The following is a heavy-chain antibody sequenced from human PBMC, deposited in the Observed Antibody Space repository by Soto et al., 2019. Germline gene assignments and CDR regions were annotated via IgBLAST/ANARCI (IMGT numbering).Heavy chain of an antibody. Sequence: QVQLVESGGGVVQPGRSLRLSCAASGCTFSNNGMHWVRQAPGKGLEWVAVIWYDGSNEYFADSVKGRFTISRDNSKNTLFLQMDSLRAEDTAVYYCGRGVDYRDYAIDYWGQGTLVTVSS. CDR1: GCTFSNNG. CDR3: GRGVDYRDYAIDY. CDR2: IWYDGSNE. V-gene: IGHV3-33*01. J-gene: IGHJ4*02. D-gene: IGHD4-17*01.